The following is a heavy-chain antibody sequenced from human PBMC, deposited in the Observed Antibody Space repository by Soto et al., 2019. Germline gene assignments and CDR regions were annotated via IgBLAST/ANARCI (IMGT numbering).Heavy chain of an antibody. CDR1: CGSISSGDYY. D-gene: IGHD3-22*01. J-gene: IGHJ5*02. CDR3: ARERRLPYYYDSSGPQGRWFDP. Sequence: PSETLSLTCTVSCGSISSGDYYWSWIRQPPGKGLEWIGYIYYSGSTYYNPSLKSRVTISVDTSKNQFSLKLSSVTAADTVVYYCARERRLPYYYDSSGPQGRWFDPWGQGTLVTVSS. V-gene: IGHV4-30-4*01. CDR2: IYYSGST.